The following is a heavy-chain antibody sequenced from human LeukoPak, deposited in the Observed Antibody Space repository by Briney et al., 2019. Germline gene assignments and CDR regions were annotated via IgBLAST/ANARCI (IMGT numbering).Heavy chain of an antibody. J-gene: IGHJ6*03. CDR3: ARDRGGGHMDV. Sequence: PGGSLRLSCAASGFTFTTYDMHWVRQATGKGLEWVSAIGTTGDTYHPGSVKGRFTISRENAKNSLYLQMNSLRAGDTAVYYCARDRGGGHMDVWGKGTTVTISS. CDR2: IGTTGDT. V-gene: IGHV3-13*01. CDR1: GFTFTTYD. D-gene: IGHD2-15*01.